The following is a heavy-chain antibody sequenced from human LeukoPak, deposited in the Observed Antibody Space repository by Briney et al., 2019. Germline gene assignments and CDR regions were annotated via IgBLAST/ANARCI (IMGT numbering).Heavy chain of an antibody. CDR2: IYHSGST. CDR1: GYSISSGYY. J-gene: IGHJ5*02. D-gene: IGHD3-3*01. V-gene: IGHV4-38-2*01. Sequence: SETLSLTCAVSGYSISSGYYWGWIRQPPGKGLEWIGSIYHSGSTYYNPSLKSRVTISVDTSKNQFSLKLSSVTAADTAVYYCARSRFIFGVVKRGFDPWGQGTLVTVSS. CDR3: ARSRFIFGVVKRGFDP.